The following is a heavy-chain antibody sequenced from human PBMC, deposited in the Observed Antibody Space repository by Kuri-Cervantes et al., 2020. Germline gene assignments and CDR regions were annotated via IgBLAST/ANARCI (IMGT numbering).Heavy chain of an antibody. CDR2: ITGSGGAT. V-gene: IGHV3-23*01. Sequence: GESLKISCAASGFTFSSYPMHWVRQAPGKGLEWVSAITGSGGATYHADSVKGRFTISRDNSQNTLYLQVNGLRAEDTAVYYCAKGSSTSRPYYFDYWGQGTLVTVSS. CDR1: GFTFSSYP. J-gene: IGHJ4*02. CDR3: AKGSSTSRPYYFDY. D-gene: IGHD6-13*01.